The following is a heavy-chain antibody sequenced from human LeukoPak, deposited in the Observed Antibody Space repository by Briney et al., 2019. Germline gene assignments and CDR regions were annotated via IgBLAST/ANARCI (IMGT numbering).Heavy chain of an antibody. D-gene: IGHD3-22*01. J-gene: IGHJ6*02. CDR2: IKQDGSEK. CDR3: ARDEPDYYDSSGYYTPNYYYYGMDV. Sequence: QPGGSLRLSCAASGFTFSSYWMSWVRQAPGKGLEWVANIKQDGSEKYYVDSVKGRFTTSRDNAKNSLYLQMNSLRAEDTAVYYCARDEPDYYDSSGYYTPNYYYYGMDVWGQGTTVTVSS. V-gene: IGHV3-7*01. CDR1: GFTFSSYW.